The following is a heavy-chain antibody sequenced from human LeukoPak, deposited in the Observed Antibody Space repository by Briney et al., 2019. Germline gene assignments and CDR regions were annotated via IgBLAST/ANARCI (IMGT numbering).Heavy chain of an antibody. CDR1: GFTFSSYW. CDR3: ARATRNGYDY. D-gene: IGHD5-24*01. CDR2: IKQDGSEK. J-gene: IGHJ4*02. V-gene: IGHV3-7*01. Sequence: PGGSLRLSCAASGFTFSSYWMSWVRQAPGKGLEWVANIKQDGSEKYYVDSVKGRFTISRDNAKNSLYLQVSSLRADDTAVYYCARATRNGYDYWGQGTLVTVSS.